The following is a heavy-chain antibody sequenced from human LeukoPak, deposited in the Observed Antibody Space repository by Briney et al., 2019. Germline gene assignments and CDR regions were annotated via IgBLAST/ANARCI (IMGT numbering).Heavy chain of an antibody. D-gene: IGHD5-12*01. CDR2: IHHTDGT. J-gene: IGHJ4*02. CDR1: GASISSSY. V-gene: IGHV4-59*01. CDR3: TKVLRGYSDYGD. Sequence: PSETLSLTCAVSGASISSSYWSWIRQPPGKGQEYIGYIHHTDGTNYNPSLKSRVTMALDTSKNQFSLKLSSVTAADTAIYYCTKVLRGYSDYGDWGQGTLVTVSS.